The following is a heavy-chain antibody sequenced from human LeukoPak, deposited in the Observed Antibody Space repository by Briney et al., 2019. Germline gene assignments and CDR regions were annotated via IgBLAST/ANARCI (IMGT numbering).Heavy chain of an antibody. CDR1: GFTFSSYS. J-gene: IGHJ6*02. CDR3: ARWDYGSGSYYRYYGMDV. D-gene: IGHD3-10*01. V-gene: IGHV3-48*04. CDR2: ISSSGSTI. Sequence: GGSLRLSCAASGFTFSSYSMNWVRQAPGKGLEWVSYISSSGSTIYYADSVKGRFTISRDNAKNSLYLQMNSLRAEDTAVYYCARWDYGSGSYYRYYGMDVWGQGTTVTVSS.